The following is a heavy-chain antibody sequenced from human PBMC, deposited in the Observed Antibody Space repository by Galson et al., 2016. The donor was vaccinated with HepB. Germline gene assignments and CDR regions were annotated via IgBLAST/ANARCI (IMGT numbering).Heavy chain of an antibody. J-gene: IGHJ4*02. Sequence: SLRLSCAASGFASRNYGMHWVRHAPGKGLEWISADATDGSRKWYAQSVKARVTISRDNFNNMLFLQMGSLSPDDTAVYFCARRHEYCPPVGCSVDYWGQGTLVSVSS. CDR2: DATDGSRK. D-gene: IGHD2/OR15-2a*01. CDR3: ARRHEYCPPVGCSVDY. CDR1: GFASRNYG. V-gene: IGHV3-30*03.